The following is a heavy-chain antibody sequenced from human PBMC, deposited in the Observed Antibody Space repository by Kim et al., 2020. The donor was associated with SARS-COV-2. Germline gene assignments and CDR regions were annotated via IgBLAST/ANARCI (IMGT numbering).Heavy chain of an antibody. V-gene: IGHV3-53*04. CDR3: ARDRWIAAAGDYYYGMDV. D-gene: IGHD6-13*01. J-gene: IGHJ6*02. Sequence: KGRFTISRHNSKNTLYLQMNSLRAEDTAVYYCARDRWIAAAGDYYYGMDVWGQGTTVTVSS.